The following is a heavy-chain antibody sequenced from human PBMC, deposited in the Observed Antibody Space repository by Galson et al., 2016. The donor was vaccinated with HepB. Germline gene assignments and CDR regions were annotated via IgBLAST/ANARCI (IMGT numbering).Heavy chain of an antibody. V-gene: IGHV3-23*01. CDR1: GFIFTTSS. Sequence: SLRLSCAVSGFIFTTSSMSWVRQAPGKGLEWVSGISQDGLSRYYADSVKGRFTISRDNSKNTLSLQMDSLRAEDTAVYYCATGRGFGHPFDYWGQGTLVTVSS. J-gene: IGHJ4*02. D-gene: IGHD3-10*01. CDR3: ATGRGFGHPFDY. CDR2: ISQDGLSR.